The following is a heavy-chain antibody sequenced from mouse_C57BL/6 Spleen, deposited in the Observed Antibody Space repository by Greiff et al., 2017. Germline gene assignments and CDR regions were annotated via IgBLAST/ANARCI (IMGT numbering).Heavy chain of an antibody. CDR3: AIWYYGSSGYAMDH. CDR1: GYSFTGYY. J-gene: IGHJ4*01. Sequence: VQLQQSGPELVKPGASVKISCKASGYSFTGYYMNWVKQSPEKSLEWIGEINPSTGGTTYNQKFKAKATLTVDKSSSTAYMQLKSLTSEDSAVYYWAIWYYGSSGYAMDHWGQGTSVTGSS. V-gene: IGHV1-42*01. CDR2: INPSTGGT. D-gene: IGHD1-1*01.